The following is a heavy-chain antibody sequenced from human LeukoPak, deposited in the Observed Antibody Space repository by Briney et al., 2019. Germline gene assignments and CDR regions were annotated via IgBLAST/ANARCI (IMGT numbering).Heavy chain of an antibody. J-gene: IGHJ4*02. D-gene: IGHD3-9*01. CDR2: FYPEDGET. V-gene: IGHV1-24*01. CDR1: GYTLTELS. Sequence: ASVKVSCKVSGYTLTELSMHWVRQAPGKGLEWMGGFYPEDGETIYAQKFQGRVTMTEDTSTDTAYMELSSLGSEDTAVYYCATSPRRVPSYYDILPFGYWGQGTLVTVSS. CDR3: ATSPRRVPSYYDILPFGY.